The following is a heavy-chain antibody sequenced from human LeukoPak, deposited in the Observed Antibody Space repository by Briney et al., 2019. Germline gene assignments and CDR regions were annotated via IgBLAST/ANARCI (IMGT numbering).Heavy chain of an antibody. V-gene: IGHV3-30-3*01. CDR1: GFTFSSYA. D-gene: IGHD1-26*01. CDR3: ARDRVGATDYFDY. J-gene: IGHJ4*02. Sequence: GGSLRLSCAASGFTFSSYAMHWVRQAPGEGLEWVAVISYDGSNKYYADSVKGRFTISRDNSKNTLYLQMNSLRAEDTAVYYCARDRVGATDYFDYWGQGTLVTVSS. CDR2: ISYDGSNK.